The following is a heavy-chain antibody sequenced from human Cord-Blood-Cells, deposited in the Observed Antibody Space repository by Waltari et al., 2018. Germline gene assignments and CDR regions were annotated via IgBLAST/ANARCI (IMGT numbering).Heavy chain of an antibody. J-gene: IGHJ4*02. V-gene: IGHV4-38-2*02. Sequence: QVQLQESGPGLVKPSETLSLTCTVSGYSISSGYYWGWIRQPPGKGLEWIGSIYHSGSTYYNPSLKSRVTIAVDTSRNQCSLKLSSVTAADTAVYYWARDLRVRFLEWLFDYWGQGTLVTVSS. CDR3: ARDLRVRFLEWLFDY. CDR1: GYSISSGYY. CDR2: IYHSGST. D-gene: IGHD3-3*01.